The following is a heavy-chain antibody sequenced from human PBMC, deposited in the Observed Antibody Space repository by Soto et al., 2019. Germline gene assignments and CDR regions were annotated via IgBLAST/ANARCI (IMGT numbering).Heavy chain of an antibody. V-gene: IGHV3-33*01. CDR3: ARWNVQHDSYGYF. CDR1: GFTFSSYG. CDR2: IWYDGSNK. J-gene: IGHJ4*02. Sequence: GGSLRLSCAASGFTFSSYGMHWVRQAPGKGLEWVAVIWYDGSNKYYADSVKGRFTISRDNSKNTLYLQMNSLRGEDTAVYYCARWNVQHDSYGYFWGQGTQVTVSS. D-gene: IGHD5-18*01.